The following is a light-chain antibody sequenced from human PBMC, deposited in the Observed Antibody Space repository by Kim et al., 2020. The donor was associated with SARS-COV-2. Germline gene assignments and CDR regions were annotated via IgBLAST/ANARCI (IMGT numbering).Light chain of an antibody. CDR2: ATS. Sequence: LSPGERATLSCKPSQSVSSNYLAWYQQKRGLAPRLLIYATSTRATGIPDRCSGSGSGTDFTLTISRLEPEDFAVYYCQQYGSSPGTFGQGPEMEI. J-gene: IGKJ2*01. CDR1: QSVSSNY. CDR3: QQYGSSPGT. V-gene: IGKV3-20*01.